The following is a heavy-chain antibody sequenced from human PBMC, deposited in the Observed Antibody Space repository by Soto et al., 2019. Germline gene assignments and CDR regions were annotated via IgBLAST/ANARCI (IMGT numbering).Heavy chain of an antibody. J-gene: IGHJ6*02. CDR3: ATASTNYYYYYGMDA. CDR2: IDPRDSET. CDR1: GYSFSSYW. V-gene: IGHV5-51*03. Sequence: EVQLVQSGAEVKKPGESLKISCKASGYSFSSYWIGWVRQMPGKGLEWMGIIDPRDSETRYSPSFQGQVTISVDKFINTACLQWSSLKASDTAMYYCATASTNYYYYYGMDAWGQGTTVTVSS.